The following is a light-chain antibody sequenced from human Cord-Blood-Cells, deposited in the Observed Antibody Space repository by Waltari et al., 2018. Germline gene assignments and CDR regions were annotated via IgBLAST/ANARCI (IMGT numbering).Light chain of an antibody. V-gene: IGKV4-1*01. CDR3: QQYYSTPYS. Sequence: IVMTQSSDSLAVSPGERATTNCKSSQCVLYTSNNKTYLAWYQQKPGQPPKLLIYRASTRESGVPDRFSGSGSGTDFTLTISSLQAEDVAVYYCQQYYSTPYSFGQGTKLEIK. CDR1: QCVLYTSNNKTY. CDR2: RAS. J-gene: IGKJ2*03.